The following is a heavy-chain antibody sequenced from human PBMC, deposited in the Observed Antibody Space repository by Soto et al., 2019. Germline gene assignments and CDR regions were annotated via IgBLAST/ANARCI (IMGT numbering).Heavy chain of an antibody. V-gene: IGHV4-59*01. CDR1: GGSISSYY. CDR2: IYYSGST. D-gene: IGHD3-9*01. CDR3: ARVRYFDWFHNYYGMDV. Sequence: SETLSLTCTVSGGSISSYYWSWIRQPPGKGLEWIGYIYYSGSTNYNPSLKSRVTISVDTSKNQFSLKLSSVTAADTAVYYCARVRYFDWFHNYYGMDVWGQGTTVTVSS. J-gene: IGHJ6*02.